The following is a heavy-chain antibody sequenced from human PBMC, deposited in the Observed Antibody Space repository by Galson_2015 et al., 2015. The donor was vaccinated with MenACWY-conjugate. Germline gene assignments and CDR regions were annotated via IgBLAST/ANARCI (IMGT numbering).Heavy chain of an antibody. Sequence: SLRLSCAASGFTFSRYWMHWVRQSPGKGLVWVSRINSDGSAADYADSVKGRFTISRDNAKNTLYLQMNSLRAEDTAVYYCATYSSSPSCYATWASSGQASLVTVPS. V-gene: IGHV3-74*01. CDR3: ATYSSSPSCYATWAS. D-gene: IGHD2-2*01. J-gene: IGHJ5*02. CDR2: INSDGSAA. CDR1: GFTFSRYW.